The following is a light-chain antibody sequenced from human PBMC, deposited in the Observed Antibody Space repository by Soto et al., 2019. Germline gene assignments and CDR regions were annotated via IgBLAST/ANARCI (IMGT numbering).Light chain of an antibody. CDR1: QSISSY. V-gene: IGKV1-39*01. CDR3: QQSYSTPVT. J-gene: IGKJ2*01. Sequence: DIQMTQSPSSLSASVGDRVTITCRASQSISSYLNWYQQKPGKAPKLLIYAASSLQSGVPSRFSGSGSGTDFTLTISTLQPEEFATYYCQQSYSTPVTFGQGTELEIK. CDR2: AAS.